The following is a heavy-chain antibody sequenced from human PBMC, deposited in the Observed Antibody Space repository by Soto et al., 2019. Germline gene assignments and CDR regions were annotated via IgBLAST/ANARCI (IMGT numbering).Heavy chain of an antibody. Sequence: SETLSLTCTVSGGSLSSSSYHWGWIRQPPGKGLEWIGSIFYSGSTYYNPSLKSRVTISIDTSKNQFSLKLTSVTAADTAEYYCARNSNGFDIWGQGTMVTVSS. CDR2: IFYSGST. CDR3: ARNSNGFDI. CDR1: GGSLSSSSYH. V-gene: IGHV4-39*01. J-gene: IGHJ3*02.